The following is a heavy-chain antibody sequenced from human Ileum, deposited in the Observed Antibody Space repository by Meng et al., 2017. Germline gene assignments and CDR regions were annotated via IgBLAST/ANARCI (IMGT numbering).Heavy chain of an antibody. Sequence: RLAGSAPGVLRPSGTLSLSWPVSGASIRTYTWWSWVRQPPGKGLELNGEIHHDGSTNYSPSLKSRGTISIDNAKSLFSLELRSVTAADTAVYYCARRARYDGSAYYPAFDYWGQGTLVTVSS. J-gene: IGHJ4*02. CDR1: GASIRTYTW. CDR2: IHHDGST. D-gene: IGHD3-22*01. V-gene: IGHV4-4*02. CDR3: ARRARYDGSAYYPAFDY.